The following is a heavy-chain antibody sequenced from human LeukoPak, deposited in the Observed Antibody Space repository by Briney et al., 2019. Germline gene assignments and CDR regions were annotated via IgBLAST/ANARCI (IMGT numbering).Heavy chain of an antibody. J-gene: IGHJ6*02. CDR3: ARDRVAAAVPPGVRYYYYGMDV. CDR1: GGTFSSYA. V-gene: IGHV1-69*13. CDR2: IIPIFGTA. D-gene: IGHD6-13*01. Sequence: GASVKVSCKASGGTFSSYAISWVRQAPGQGLEWMGGIIPIFGTADYAQKFQGRVTITADESTSTAYMEVSSLRSEDTAVYYCARDRVAAAVPPGVRYYYYGMDVWGQGTTVTVSS.